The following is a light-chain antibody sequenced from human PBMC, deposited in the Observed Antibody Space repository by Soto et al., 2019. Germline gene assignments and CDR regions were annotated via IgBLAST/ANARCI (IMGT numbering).Light chain of an antibody. Sequence: EIVMTQSPATLSVPPGERATLSCRASQSVSSNLAWYQQKPGQAPRLLIYGASTRATGIPARFSGSGSGTEFTLTISSLQSEDFADYYCQQYNNWPPYTFGQGTKLEIK. V-gene: IGKV3-15*01. CDR1: QSVSSN. J-gene: IGKJ2*01. CDR3: QQYNNWPPYT. CDR2: GAS.